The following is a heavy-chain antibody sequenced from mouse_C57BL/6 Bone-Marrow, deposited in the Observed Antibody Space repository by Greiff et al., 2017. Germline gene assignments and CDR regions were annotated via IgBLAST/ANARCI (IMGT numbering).Heavy chain of an antibody. CDR3: ARVGYWYYAMDY. D-gene: IGHD2-3*01. V-gene: IGHV1-64*01. CDR1: GYTFTSYW. Sequence: VQLQQPGAELVKPGASVKLSCKASGYTFTSYWMHWVKQRPGQGLEWIGMIHPNSGSTNYNEKFKSKATLTVDNSSSTAYMQLSSLTSEDSAVYYCARVGYWYYAMDYWGQGTSVTVSS. J-gene: IGHJ4*01. CDR2: IHPNSGST.